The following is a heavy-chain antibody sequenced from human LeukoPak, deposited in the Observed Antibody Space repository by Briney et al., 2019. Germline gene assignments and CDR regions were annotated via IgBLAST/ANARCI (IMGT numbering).Heavy chain of an antibody. CDR2: IYYSGST. D-gene: IGHD1-1*01. V-gene: IGHV4-59*01. J-gene: IGHJ6*04. Sequence: PSETLSLTCTVSGGSISSYYWSWIRQPPGKGLEWIGYIYYSGSTNYNPSLKSRVTISVDTSKSQFSLKLSSVTAADTAVYYCARSTGRRRGDYYYYGMDVWGKGTTVTVSS. CDR3: ARSTGRRRGDYYYYGMDV. CDR1: GGSISSYY.